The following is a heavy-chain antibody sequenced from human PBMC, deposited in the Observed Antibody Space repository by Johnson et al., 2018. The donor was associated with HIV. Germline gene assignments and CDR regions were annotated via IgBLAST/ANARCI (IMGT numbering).Heavy chain of an antibody. D-gene: IGHD6-25*01. J-gene: IGHJ3*02. CDR2: LSVSGDPI. CDR1: GFTFSSYA. CDR3: ARFGMGSSGDAFDI. V-gene: IGHV3-23*04. Sequence: VQLVESGGGLVQPGGSLRLSCAASGFTFSSYAMSWVRQAPGKGLEWVSALSVSGDPIYSADSVQGRSTTSRDNAKNSLYLQMDSLRAEDTAVYYCARFGMGSSGDAFDIWGQGTMVTVSS.